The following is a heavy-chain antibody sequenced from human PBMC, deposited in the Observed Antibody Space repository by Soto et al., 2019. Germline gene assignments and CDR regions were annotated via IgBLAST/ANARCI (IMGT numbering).Heavy chain of an antibody. J-gene: IGHJ5*02. CDR2: IYYSGST. CDR3: ARDLPHFTAMGRRFDP. CDR1: GGSISSYY. D-gene: IGHD5-18*01. Sequence: QVQLQESGPGLVKPSETLSLTCTVSGGSISSYYWSWIRQPPGKGLEWIGYIYYSGSTNYNPSLKSRVTISXXTXKXXFSLKLSSVTAADTAVYYCARDLPHFTAMGRRFDPWGQGTLVTVSS. V-gene: IGHV4-59*01.